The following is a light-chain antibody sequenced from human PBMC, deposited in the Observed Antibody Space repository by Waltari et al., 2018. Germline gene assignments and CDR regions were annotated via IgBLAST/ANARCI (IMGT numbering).Light chain of an antibody. J-gene: IGLJ1*01. CDR3: SSYAGSNNYV. CDR1: SSDVGAYGS. CDR2: EVS. V-gene: IGLV2-8*01. Sequence: QSALTQPPSASGSPGQSVTTPCTGTSSDVGAYGSVSWYQQHPGKVPKLMIYEVSRRPSGVPDRFSGSKSGNTASLTVSGLQAVDEADYYCSSYAGSNNYVFGTGTKVTVL.